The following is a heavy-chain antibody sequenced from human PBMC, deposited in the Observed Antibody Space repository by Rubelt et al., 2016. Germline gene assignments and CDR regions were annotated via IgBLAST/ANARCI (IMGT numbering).Heavy chain of an antibody. CDR2: ISAYNENT. Sequence: QVQLVQSGAEVKKPGASVKVSCKASGYTFTSYGISWVRQAPGQGLEWMGWISAYNENTNYAQKLQGRVSMTTDTSTSTAYMELRSRRSDDTAVYYCARVMITFGGVIEVGWFDPWGQGTLVTVSS. V-gene: IGHV1-18*01. D-gene: IGHD3-16*02. CDR1: GYTFTSYG. J-gene: IGHJ5*02. CDR3: ARVMITFGGVIEVGWFDP.